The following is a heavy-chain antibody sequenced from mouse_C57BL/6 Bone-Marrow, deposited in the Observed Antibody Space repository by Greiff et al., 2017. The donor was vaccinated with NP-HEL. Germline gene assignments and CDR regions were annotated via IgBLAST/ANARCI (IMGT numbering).Heavy chain of an antibody. V-gene: IGHV14-4*01. CDR3: TSTGSEIFIDY. CDR2: IDPENGDT. J-gene: IGHJ2*01. D-gene: IGHD1-1*01. Sequence: VQLQQSGAELVRPGASVKLSCTASGFNITDDYMHWVKQRPEQGLEWIGWIDPENGDTEYASKFQGKATITADTSSNTAYLQLSSLTSEDTAVYYCTSTGSEIFIDYWGQGTTLTVSS. CDR1: GFNITDDY.